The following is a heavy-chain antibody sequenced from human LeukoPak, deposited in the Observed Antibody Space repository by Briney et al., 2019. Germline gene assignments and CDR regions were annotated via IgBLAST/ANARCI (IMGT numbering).Heavy chain of an antibody. D-gene: IGHD3-10*01. J-gene: IGHJ4*02. CDR1: GFTFSSRS. CDR3: ARDGYYDSGTYLDN. CDR2: ISKDGGTK. Sequence: PGGSLRLSCVASGFTFSSRSLHWVRQAPGKGLEWVAVISKDGGTKYYAYSVTGRFTISRDNSMNTVYLKMSSLRTEDTAVYYCARDGYYDSGTYLDNWGQGTLVIVSS. V-gene: IGHV3-30*04.